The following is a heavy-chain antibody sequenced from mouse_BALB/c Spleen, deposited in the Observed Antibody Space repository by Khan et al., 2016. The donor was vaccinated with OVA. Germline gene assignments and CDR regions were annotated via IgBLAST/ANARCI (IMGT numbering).Heavy chain of an antibody. V-gene: IGHV3-2*02. J-gene: IGHJ2*01. Sequence: EVQLVETGPGLVKPSQSLSLTCTVTGYSITSGYAWNWIRQFPGNKLEWMGYISYSGVTSYTPSLKSRISITRDTPKNQFFLQLNSVTTEDTATYYCARGKYYGYYFDYWGQGTTLTVSA. CDR2: ISYSGVT. D-gene: IGHD1-1*01. CDR1: GYSITSGYA. CDR3: ARGKYYGYYFDY.